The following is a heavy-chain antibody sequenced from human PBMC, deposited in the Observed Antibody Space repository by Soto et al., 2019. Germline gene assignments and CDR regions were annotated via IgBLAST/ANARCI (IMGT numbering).Heavy chain of an antibody. CDR1: GFTFSSYA. J-gene: IGHJ2*01. CDR2: ISGSGGST. Sequence: EVQLLESGGGLVQPGGSLRLSCAASGFTFSSYAMSWVRQAPGKGLEWVSAISGSGGSTYYADSVKGRFTISRDNSKNTLYLQMRSLRAEDTAVYYCVTSAVVTASNWYFDLWGRGTLVTVSS. V-gene: IGHV3-23*01. CDR3: VTSAVVTASNWYFDL. D-gene: IGHD2-21*02.